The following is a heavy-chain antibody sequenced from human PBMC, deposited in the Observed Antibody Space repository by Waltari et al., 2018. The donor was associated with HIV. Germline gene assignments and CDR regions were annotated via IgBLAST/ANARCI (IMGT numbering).Heavy chain of an antibody. D-gene: IGHD6-6*01. CDR2: IIPILGIA. CDR1: GGTFSSYT. Sequence: QVQLVQSGAEVKKPGSSVKVSCKASGGTFSSYTISWVRQAPGQGLEWMGRIIPILGIANYAQKFQGRVTITADKSTSTAYMELSSLRSEDTAVYYCARDEARPPYYFDYWGQGTLVTVSS. V-gene: IGHV1-69*08. CDR3: ARDEARPPYYFDY. J-gene: IGHJ4*02.